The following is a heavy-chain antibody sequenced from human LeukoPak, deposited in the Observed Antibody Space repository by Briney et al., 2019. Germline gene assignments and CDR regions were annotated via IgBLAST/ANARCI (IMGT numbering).Heavy chain of an antibody. CDR2: INPNSGGT. D-gene: IGHD3-22*01. V-gene: IGHV1-2*02. CDR3: ARVYGPPYDSSGYPPGY. Sequence: ASVKVSCKASGYTFTGYYMHWVRQAPGQGLEWMGWINPNSGGTNYAQKLQGRVTMTTDTSTSTAYMELRSLRSDDTAVYYCARVYGPPYDSSGYPPGYWGQGTLVTVSS. CDR1: GYTFTGYY. J-gene: IGHJ4*02.